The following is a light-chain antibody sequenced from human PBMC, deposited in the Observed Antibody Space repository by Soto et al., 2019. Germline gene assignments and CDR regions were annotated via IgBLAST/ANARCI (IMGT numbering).Light chain of an antibody. J-gene: IGKJ1*01. CDR1: QSVSNN. Sequence: ILMTQSPATLSVSPGERATLSCRASQSVSNNLAWYQQKPGQAPRLLIYDASTRATGIPARVSGSGSGTQFTLTISGLQSEDFAVYYCQQYNIWPPLTFGQGTKVEVK. CDR2: DAS. CDR3: QQYNIWPPLT. V-gene: IGKV3-15*01.